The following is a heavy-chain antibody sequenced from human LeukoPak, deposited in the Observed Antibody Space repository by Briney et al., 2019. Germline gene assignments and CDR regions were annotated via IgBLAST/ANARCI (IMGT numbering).Heavy chain of an antibody. CDR3: AKNPTIAVAVEASYGMDV. V-gene: IGHV3-30*02. Sequence: GGSLRLSCEASGFTFSSYGMHWVRQAPGKGLEWVAFIRYDGSNKYYADSVKGRFTISRDNSKNTLYLQMNSLRAEDTAVYYCAKNPTIAVAVEASYGMDVWGQGTTVTVSS. CDR1: GFTFSSYG. J-gene: IGHJ6*02. CDR2: IRYDGSNK. D-gene: IGHD6-19*01.